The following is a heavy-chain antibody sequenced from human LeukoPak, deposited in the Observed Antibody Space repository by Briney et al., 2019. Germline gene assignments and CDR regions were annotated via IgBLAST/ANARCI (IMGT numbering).Heavy chain of an antibody. CDR2: INSDGSST. CDR1: GFTFSSYW. CDR3: ARTQYSGSKLDN. V-gene: IGHV3-74*01. D-gene: IGHD1-26*01. J-gene: IGHJ4*02. Sequence: GGSLRLSCAASGFTFSSYWMHWVRQAPGKGLVWVSRINSDGSSTSYADSVKGRFTISRDNAKNTLYLQMNSLRAEDTAVFYCARTQYSGSKLDNWGQGILVTVSS.